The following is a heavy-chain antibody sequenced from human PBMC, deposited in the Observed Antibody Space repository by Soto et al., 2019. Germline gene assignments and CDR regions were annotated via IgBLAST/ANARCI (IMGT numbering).Heavy chain of an antibody. CDR1: GGTFRNYP. CDR3: ARGPLVVLNYFES. Sequence: QVQLVQSGTEVKKPGSSVKVSCKASGGTFRNYPINWVRQAPGQGLEWMGSIFPLTDIPDYAQNFQARLTIIADKCTRTDYMELSSLTSDDTAMYFCARGPLVVLNYFESWGQGTLVTVSS. J-gene: IGHJ4*02. V-gene: IGHV1-69*02. CDR2: IFPLTDIP.